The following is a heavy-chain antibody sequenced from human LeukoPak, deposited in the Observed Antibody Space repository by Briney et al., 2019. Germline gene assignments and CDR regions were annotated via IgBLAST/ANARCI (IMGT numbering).Heavy chain of an antibody. CDR1: GFTFSSYW. Sequence: GGSLRLSCAASGFTFSSYWMHWVRQAPGKGLVWVSRINSDGSSTSYADSVKGRFTISRDNAKNTLYLQMNSLRAEDTAVYYCARDQYYGSGTYYNSSKGYFDYWGQGTLVTVSS. V-gene: IGHV3-74*01. CDR3: ARDQYYGSGTYYNSSKGYFDY. J-gene: IGHJ4*02. D-gene: IGHD3-10*01. CDR2: INSDGSST.